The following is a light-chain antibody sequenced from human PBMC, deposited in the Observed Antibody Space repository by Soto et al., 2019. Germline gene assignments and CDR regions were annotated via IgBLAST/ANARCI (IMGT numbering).Light chain of an antibody. V-gene: IGKV3-11*01. CDR2: DAS. Sequence: DIVLTPSPDSLAVSLGERATINCKFSQSVSSYLAWYQQKPGQAPRLLIYDASNRATGIPARFSGSGSGTDFTLTISSLEPEDFAVYYCQQRSNWPPFTFGQGTRLEIK. CDR3: QQRSNWPPFT. J-gene: IGKJ5*01. CDR1: QSVSSY.